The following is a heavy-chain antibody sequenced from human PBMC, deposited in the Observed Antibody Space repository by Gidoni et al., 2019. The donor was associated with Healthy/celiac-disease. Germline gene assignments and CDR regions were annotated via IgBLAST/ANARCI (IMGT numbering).Heavy chain of an antibody. Sequence: EVQLVESGGGLVKPGGSLRLSCAASGLTLSYYSMNWVRQAPGKGLEWVSYISSSSSNIDYADSVKGRFTISRDNAKNSLNLQMNSLRAEDTAVYYCARVVGCSGGSCYSNWFDPWGQGTLVTVSS. CDR1: GLTLSYYS. CDR3: ARVVGCSGGSCYSNWFDP. D-gene: IGHD2-15*01. V-gene: IGHV3-21*01. J-gene: IGHJ5*02. CDR2: ISSSSSNI.